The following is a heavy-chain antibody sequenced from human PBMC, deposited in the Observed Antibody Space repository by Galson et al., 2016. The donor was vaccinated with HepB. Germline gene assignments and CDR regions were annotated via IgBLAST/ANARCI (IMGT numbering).Heavy chain of an antibody. CDR1: GYTFITKW. CDR2: IYPGDSET. Sequence: QSGAEVKKSGESLQISCKASGYTFITKWIGWVRQMPGKGLEWMGIIYPGDSETRYSPSFQGQVTFSADKSISTAYLQWSSLKASDTAMYYCATSGSYGDFDYWGQGTLVIASS. J-gene: IGHJ4*02. V-gene: IGHV5-51*01. D-gene: IGHD1-26*01. CDR3: ATSGSYGDFDY.